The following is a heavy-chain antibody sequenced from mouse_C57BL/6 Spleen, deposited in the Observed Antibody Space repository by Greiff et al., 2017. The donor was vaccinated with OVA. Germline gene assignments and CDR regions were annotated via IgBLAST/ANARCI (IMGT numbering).Heavy chain of an antibody. CDR3: ASQLGQDFDY. J-gene: IGHJ2*01. Sequence: EVKLQESGPGLVKPSQSLSLTCSVTGYSITSGYYWNWIRQFPGNKLEWMGYISYDGSNNYNPSLKNRISITRDTSKNQFFLKLNSVTTEDTATYYCASQLGQDFDYWGQGTTLTVSS. CDR1: GYSITSGYY. D-gene: IGHD4-1*02. V-gene: IGHV3-6*01. CDR2: ISYDGSN.